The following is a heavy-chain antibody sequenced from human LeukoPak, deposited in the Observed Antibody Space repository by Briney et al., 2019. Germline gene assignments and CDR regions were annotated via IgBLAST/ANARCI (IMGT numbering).Heavy chain of an antibody. CDR2: IYYSGST. Sequence: PSETLSLTCTVSGGSVSSGSYYWSWIRQPPGKGLEWIGYIYYSGSTNYNPSLKSRVTISVDTSKNQFSLKLSSVTAADTAVYYCARDRMGFYDFWSGFHGMDVWGQGTTVTVSS. CDR3: ARDRMGFYDFWSGFHGMDV. CDR1: GGSVSSGSYY. V-gene: IGHV4-61*01. J-gene: IGHJ6*02. D-gene: IGHD3-3*01.